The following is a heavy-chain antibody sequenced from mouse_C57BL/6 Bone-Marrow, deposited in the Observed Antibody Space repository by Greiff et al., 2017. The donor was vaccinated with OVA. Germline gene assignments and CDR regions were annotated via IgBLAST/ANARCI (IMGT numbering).Heavy chain of an antibody. CDR1: GFTFSDYY. V-gene: IGHV5-16*01. D-gene: IGHD2-4*01. CDR3: ARDPLTGDYDSSWYFDV. Sequence: EVKLVESEGGLVQPGSSMKLSCTASGFTFSDYYMAWVRQVPEKGLEWVANINYDGSSTYYLDSLKSRFIISRDNAKNILYLQMSSLKSEDTATYYCARDPLTGDYDSSWYFDVWGTGTTVTVSS. J-gene: IGHJ1*03. CDR2: INYDGSST.